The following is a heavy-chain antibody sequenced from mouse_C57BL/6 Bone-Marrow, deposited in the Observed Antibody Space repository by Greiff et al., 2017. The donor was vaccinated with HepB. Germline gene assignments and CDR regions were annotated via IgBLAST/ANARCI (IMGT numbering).Heavy chain of an antibody. V-gene: IGHV1-81*01. CDR2: IYPRSGNT. J-gene: IGHJ2*01. Sequence: QVHVKQSGAELARPGASVKLSCKASGYTFTSYGISWVKQRTGQGLEWIGEIYPRSGNTYYNEKFKGKATLTADKSSSTAYMELRSLTSEDSAVYFCWFTTVVAFNYFDYWGQGTTLTVSS. CDR1: GYTFTSYG. D-gene: IGHD1-1*01. CDR3: WFTTVVAFNYFDY.